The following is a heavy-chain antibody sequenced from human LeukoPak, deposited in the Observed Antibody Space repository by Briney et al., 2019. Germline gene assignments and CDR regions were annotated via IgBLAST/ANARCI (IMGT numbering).Heavy chain of an antibody. CDR1: GFTVSSNY. J-gene: IGHJ4*02. CDR2: ISGSGGST. D-gene: IGHD2-15*01. Sequence: GGSMRLSCAASGFTVSSNYMSWVRQAPGKGLEWVSAISGSGGSTYYADSVKGRFTISRDNSKNTLYLQMNSLRAEDTAVYYCARGYCSGGSCYSDWGQGTLVTVSS. CDR3: ARGYCSGGSCYSD. V-gene: IGHV3-23*01.